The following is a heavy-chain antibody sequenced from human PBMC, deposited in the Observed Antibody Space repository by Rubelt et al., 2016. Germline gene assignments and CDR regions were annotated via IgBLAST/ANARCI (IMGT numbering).Heavy chain of an antibody. Sequence: EVQLVESGGGLAQPGGSLRLSCAASGFSFSSYWMHWVRQAPGKGLVWISRLNSGGSSTIYADSVKGRFTISRDNAKNTLYLQMNSLRAEDTAVYYCARDRQYYASWSGYFHTVWGQGTTVTVSS. CDR1: GFSFSSYW. J-gene: IGHJ6*02. CDR2: LNSGGSST. V-gene: IGHV3-74*01. D-gene: IGHD3-3*01. CDR3: ARDRQYYASWSGYFHTV.